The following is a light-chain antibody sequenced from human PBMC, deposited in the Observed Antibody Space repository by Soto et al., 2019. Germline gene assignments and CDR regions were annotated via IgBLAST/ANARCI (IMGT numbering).Light chain of an antibody. V-gene: IGLV2-14*03. CDR1: SSDVGAYNY. Sequence: QSVLTQAASVSGSPGQSITISCTGTSSDVGAYNYVSWYQQHPGKVPKLMIYDVSDRPSGVSNRFSGSKSGNTASLTISGLQAEDEADYYCSSFTRSNSYVFGTGTKLTVL. CDR2: DVS. J-gene: IGLJ1*01. CDR3: SSFTRSNSYV.